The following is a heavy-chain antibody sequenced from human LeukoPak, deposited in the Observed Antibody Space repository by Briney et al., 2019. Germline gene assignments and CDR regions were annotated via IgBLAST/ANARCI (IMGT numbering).Heavy chain of an antibody. CDR1: GYTFTGYY. D-gene: IGHD3-22*01. J-gene: IGHJ4*02. V-gene: IGHV1-2*02. CDR2: VNPNSGDT. Sequence: ASVKVSCKASGYTFTGYYLHWVRQAPGQGLEWMGCVNPNSGDTNYAQKLQGRVTMTTDTSTSTAYMELRSLRSDDTAVYYCARDPRDSSVPPYYYFDYWGQGTLVTVSS. CDR3: ARDPRDSSVPPYYYFDY.